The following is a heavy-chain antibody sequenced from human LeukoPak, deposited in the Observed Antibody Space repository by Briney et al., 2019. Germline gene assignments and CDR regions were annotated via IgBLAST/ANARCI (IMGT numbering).Heavy chain of an antibody. Sequence: QAGGSLRLSCAASGFTFSSYWMSWVRQAPGKGLEWVANIKQDGSEKYYVDSVKGRFTISRDNAKNSLYLQMNSLRAEDTAVYYCARASFGELSSYYYMDVWGKGTTVTISS. V-gene: IGHV3-7*01. J-gene: IGHJ6*03. CDR2: IKQDGSEK. CDR3: ARASFGELSSYYYMDV. D-gene: IGHD3-10*01. CDR1: GFTFSSYW.